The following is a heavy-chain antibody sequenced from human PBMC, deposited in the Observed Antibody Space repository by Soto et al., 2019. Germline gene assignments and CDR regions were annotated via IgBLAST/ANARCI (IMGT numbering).Heavy chain of an antibody. CDR3: ARDLVAGTKDYYYYGMDV. J-gene: IGHJ6*02. D-gene: IGHD6-19*01. V-gene: IGHV1-24*01. Sequence: ASVKVSCKVSGYTLTELSMHWVRQAPGKGLEWMGGFDPEDGETIYAQKFQGRVTMTEDTSTDTAYMELSSLRSEDTAVYYCARDLVAGTKDYYYYGMDVWGQGTTVTVSS. CDR1: GYTLTELS. CDR2: FDPEDGET.